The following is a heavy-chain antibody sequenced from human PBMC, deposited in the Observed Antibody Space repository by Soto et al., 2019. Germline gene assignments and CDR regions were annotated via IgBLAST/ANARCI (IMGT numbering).Heavy chain of an antibody. CDR3: VKNRGTFDV. CDR1: GFIYSTND. CDR2: ILSRGGST. J-gene: IGHJ4*02. V-gene: IGHV3-23*01. Sequence: EVQLLESGGGLVQPGGSLRLSCAASGFIYSTNDMTWVRQAPGKGLEWVSTILSRGGSTSYADSVKGRFTISRDNSMNTLYLQMNSVRAEYTALYYCVKNRGTFDVWGQGTLVTVSS. D-gene: IGHD3-16*01.